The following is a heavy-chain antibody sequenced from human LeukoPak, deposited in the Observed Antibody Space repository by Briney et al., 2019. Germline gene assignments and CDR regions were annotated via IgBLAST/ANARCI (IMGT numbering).Heavy chain of an antibody. CDR1: GYSFTSYW. CDR2: ISSSSSTI. CDR3: ARVGLGYCSSTSCPFDY. V-gene: IGHV3-48*01. J-gene: IGHJ4*02. D-gene: IGHD2-2*03. Sequence: GESLKISCKGSGYSFTSYWIGWVRQAPGKGLEWVSYISSSSSTIYYADSVKGRFTISRDNAKNSLYLQMNSLRAEDTAVYYCARVGLGYCSSTSCPFDYWGQGTLVTVSS.